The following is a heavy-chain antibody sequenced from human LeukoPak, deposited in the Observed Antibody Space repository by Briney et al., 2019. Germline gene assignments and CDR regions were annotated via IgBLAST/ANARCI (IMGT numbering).Heavy chain of an antibody. D-gene: IGHD2-2*01. CDR3: ASARTTAFMDV. CDR2: IYTSGST. V-gene: IGHV4-4*07. CDR1: GGSISSYY. Sequence: NPSETLSLTCSVSGGSISSYYWSWIRQPAGKGLEWIGRIYTSGSTNYNPSLKSRVTMSVDTSKNQFSLKLSSVTAADTAVYYCASARTTAFMDVWGKRTTVTVSS. J-gene: IGHJ6*04.